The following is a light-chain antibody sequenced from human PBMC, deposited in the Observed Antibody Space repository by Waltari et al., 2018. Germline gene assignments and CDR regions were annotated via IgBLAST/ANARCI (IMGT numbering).Light chain of an antibody. V-gene: IGKV1-5*03. CDR1: QSISSW. J-gene: IGKJ5*01. Sequence: DIQMTQSPSTLPASLGARVTITCRASQSISSWLDWYQQKPGKAPRLLIYKAFSLESGVPSRFSGSGSGTEFTLTISSLQPDDFATYYCQQYESYSITFGQGTRLEIK. CDR3: QQYESYSIT. CDR2: KAF.